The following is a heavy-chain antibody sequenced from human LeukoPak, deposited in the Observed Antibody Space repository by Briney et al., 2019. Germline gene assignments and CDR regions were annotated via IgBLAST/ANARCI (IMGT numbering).Heavy chain of an antibody. CDR2: ISSSGGYI. Sequence: GGSLRLSCAASGFTFNSYTMNWVRQAPGKGLEWVSSISSSGGYIYYADSVKGRFTISRDNAKNSLYLQMSSLRAEDTAVYYCARDYYYGSGSYDYWGQGILVTVYS. J-gene: IGHJ4*02. D-gene: IGHD3-10*01. CDR3: ARDYYYGSGSYDY. V-gene: IGHV3-21*01. CDR1: GFTFNSYT.